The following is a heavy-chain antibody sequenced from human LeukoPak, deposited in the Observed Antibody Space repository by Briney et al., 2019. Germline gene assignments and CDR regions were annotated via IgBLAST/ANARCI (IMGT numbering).Heavy chain of an antibody. J-gene: IGHJ6*02. Sequence: SVKVSCKASGGTFSSYAISWVRQAPGQGLEWMGRIIPILGIANYAQKFQGRVTITADKSTSTAYMELSSLRSEDTAVYYCARDGKLGRNHYYGMDVWGQGTTVTVSS. CDR3: ARDGKLGRNHYYGMDV. V-gene: IGHV1-69*04. CDR2: IIPILGIA. D-gene: IGHD7-27*01. CDR1: GGTFSSYA.